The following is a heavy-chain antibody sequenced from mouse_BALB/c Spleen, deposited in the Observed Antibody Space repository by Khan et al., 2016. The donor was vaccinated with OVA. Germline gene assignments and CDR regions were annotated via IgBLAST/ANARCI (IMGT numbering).Heavy chain of an antibody. D-gene: IGHD2-10*01. V-gene: IGHV2-6-7*01. Sequence: QVQLQQPGPGLVAPSQSLSITCTVSGFSLTGYGVNWVRQPPGKGLEWLGVIWGDGITDYNSALKSRLSISKDNSKSQVFLKMNSLQTDDTARYYCARGPYFGNYFAMDYWGQGTSVTVSS. CDR1: GFSLTGYG. CDR2: IWGDGIT. J-gene: IGHJ4*01. CDR3: ARGPYFGNYFAMDY.